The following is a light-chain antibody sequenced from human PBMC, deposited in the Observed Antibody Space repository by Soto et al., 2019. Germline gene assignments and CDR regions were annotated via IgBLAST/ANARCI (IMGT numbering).Light chain of an antibody. CDR3: SSYTTSNTRQIV. J-gene: IGLJ1*01. Sequence: QSALTQPASVSGSPGQSITISCTGTSSDVGGYSYVSWYQHHPGKAPKLIIYDVSNRPSGVSIRFSGSKSDNTASLTISGLQPEDEADYHCSSYTTSNTRQIVFGTGTKVTVL. CDR2: DVS. V-gene: IGLV2-14*03. CDR1: SSDVGGYSY.